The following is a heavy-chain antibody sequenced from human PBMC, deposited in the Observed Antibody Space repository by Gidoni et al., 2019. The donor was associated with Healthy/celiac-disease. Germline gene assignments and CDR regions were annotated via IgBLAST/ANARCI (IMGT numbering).Heavy chain of an antibody. J-gene: IGHJ6*02. CDR3: ARDIYSGYDDGLGVGGYYYYYGMDV. D-gene: IGHD5-12*01. V-gene: IGHV1-46*01. CDR2: INPSGGST. CDR1: GYTFTSYY. Sequence: QVQLVQSGAEVKKPGASVKFSCKASGYTFTSYYMHWLRQPPGQGLEWMGIINPSGGSTSYEQKFQGRVNMTRDTSTSTVYMELSRLRSEDTAVYYCARDIYSGYDDGLGVGGYYYYYGMDVWGQGTTVTVSS.